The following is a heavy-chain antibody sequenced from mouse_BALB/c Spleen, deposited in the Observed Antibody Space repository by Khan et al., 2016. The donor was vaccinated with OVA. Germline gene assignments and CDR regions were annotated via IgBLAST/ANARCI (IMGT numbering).Heavy chain of an antibody. Sequence: EVQLQESGGGLVQPGGSRKLSCAASGFTFSSYGMHWVRQAPEKGLEWIAYISGDSNTIYYADTVKGRFTISRDNPKNTLFLQMTSLMSEDTARYCCATSYFYGYYFDYWGPGTPLTVSS. D-gene: IGHD1-1*01. V-gene: IGHV5-17*02. CDR3: ATSYFYGYYFDY. CDR1: GFTFSSYG. J-gene: IGHJ2*01. CDR2: ISGDSNTI.